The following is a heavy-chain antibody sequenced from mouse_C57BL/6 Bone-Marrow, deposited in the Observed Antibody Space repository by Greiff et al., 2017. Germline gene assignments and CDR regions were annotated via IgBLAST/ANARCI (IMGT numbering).Heavy chain of an antibody. CDR1: GYSFTAYH. V-gene: IGHV1-39*01. Sequence: VHLQQSGAELVKPGASVKMSCKASGYSFTAYHINWVKQSHGKSLEWIGVIHPNYGTTNYNEKFKGKATLTVDKSSSTAYMQLSSLTSEDSAFDYCVRYLAWFAYWGQGTLVTVSA. D-gene: IGHD5-1*01. J-gene: IGHJ3*01. CDR3: VRYLAWFAY. CDR2: IHPNYGTT.